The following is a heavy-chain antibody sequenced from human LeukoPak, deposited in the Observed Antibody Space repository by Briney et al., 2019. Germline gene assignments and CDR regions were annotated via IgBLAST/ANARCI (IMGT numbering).Heavy chain of an antibody. V-gene: IGHV4-34*01. CDR3: ARAPEYGLYYFDY. CDR2: INHSGST. CDR1: GGSFSGYY. J-gene: IGHJ4*02. D-gene: IGHD1-14*01. Sequence: SETLSLTCAVYGGSFSGYYWSWIRQPPGKGLEWIGEINHSGSTNYNPSLKSRVTISVDTSKDQFSLKLTSVTAADTAVYYCARAPEYGLYYFDYWGQGALVTVSS.